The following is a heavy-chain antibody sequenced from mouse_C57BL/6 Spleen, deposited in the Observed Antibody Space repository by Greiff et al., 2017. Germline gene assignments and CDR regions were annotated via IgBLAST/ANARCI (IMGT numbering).Heavy chain of an antibody. D-gene: IGHD1-1*01. CDR3: TRYYYGSSPCYFEV. Sequence: QVQLQQSGAELVRPGASVTLSCKASGYTFTDYEMHWVKQTPVHGLEWIGAIDPETGGTAYNQKFKGKAILTADKSSSTAYMELRSLTSEDSAVYYCTRYYYGSSPCYFEVWGTGTTVTVSS. V-gene: IGHV1-15*01. CDR2: IDPETGGT. J-gene: IGHJ1*03. CDR1: GYTFTDYE.